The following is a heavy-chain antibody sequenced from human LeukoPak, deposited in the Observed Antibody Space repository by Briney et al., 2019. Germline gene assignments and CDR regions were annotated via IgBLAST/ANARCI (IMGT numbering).Heavy chain of an antibody. Sequence: PGRSLRLSCAASGFTFDDYAMHWVRQAPGKGLEWVSGISWNSGSIGYADSVKGRFTISRDNAKNSLYLQMNSLRAEDTALYYCAKARGDSGSYDFDYWSQGTLVTVSS. D-gene: IGHD1-26*01. CDR2: ISWNSGSI. CDR1: GFTFDDYA. CDR3: AKARGDSGSYDFDY. V-gene: IGHV3-9*01. J-gene: IGHJ4*02.